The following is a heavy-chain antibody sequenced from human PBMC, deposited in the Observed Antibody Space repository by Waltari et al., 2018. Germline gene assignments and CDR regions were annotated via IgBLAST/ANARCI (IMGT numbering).Heavy chain of an antibody. J-gene: IGHJ4*02. V-gene: IGHV1-69*10. CDR2: IIPILGMA. CDR1: GGIFSSYA. CDR3: ARGQRAAASTPFDY. D-gene: IGHD6-13*01. Sequence: QVQLVQSGAVVRKSGSSVKVSCKASGGIFSSYAISWVRQAPGQGLEWMGGIIPILGMANYAQKFQSRVTITADKSTSTAYMELGSLRCEDTAVYCCARGQRAAASTPFDYWGQGTLVTVSS.